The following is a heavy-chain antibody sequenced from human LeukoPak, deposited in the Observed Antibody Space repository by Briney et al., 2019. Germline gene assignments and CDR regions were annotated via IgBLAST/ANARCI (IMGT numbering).Heavy chain of an antibody. J-gene: IGHJ3*02. CDR1: GGSISSSSYY. V-gene: IGHV4-39*06. CDR2: IYYSGST. D-gene: IGHD3-3*01. Sequence: SETLSLTCTVSGGSISSSSYYWGWIRQPPGKGLEWIGSIYYSGSTYYNPSLKSRVTISVDTSKNQFPLKLSSVTAADTAVYYCARLPSWEEWLADAFDIWGQGTMVTVSS. CDR3: ARLPSWEEWLADAFDI.